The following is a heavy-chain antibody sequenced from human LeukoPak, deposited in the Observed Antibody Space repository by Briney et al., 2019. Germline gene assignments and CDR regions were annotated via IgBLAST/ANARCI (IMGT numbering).Heavy chain of an antibody. J-gene: IGHJ4*02. CDR3: ARVSWVSDPDAVR. V-gene: IGHV3-23*01. D-gene: IGHD3-10*01. Sequence: GWTLRPTCAASRISFMNYTMSCVRQAPGRGAEWVSSLRGNDEAFYADSGKGRFTLFRDDSRNSVYLQLNNLRVEDTAIYYCARVSWVSDPDAVRWGQGTQVTVSS. CDR1: RISFMNYT. CDR2: LRGNDEA.